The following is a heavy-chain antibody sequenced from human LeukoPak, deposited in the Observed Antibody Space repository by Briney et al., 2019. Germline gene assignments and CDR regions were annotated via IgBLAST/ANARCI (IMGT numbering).Heavy chain of an antibody. D-gene: IGHD6-13*01. Sequence: GASVKVSCKASGGVFTTYTMSWVRQAPGQGLEWMGWINTDTGNPTYAQGFTGRFVFSLDTSVSTAYLQISSLKAEDTAVYYCARESWSIIDYWGQGTLVTVSS. V-gene: IGHV7-4-1*02. J-gene: IGHJ4*02. CDR2: INTDTGNP. CDR3: ARESWSIIDY. CDR1: GGVFTTYT.